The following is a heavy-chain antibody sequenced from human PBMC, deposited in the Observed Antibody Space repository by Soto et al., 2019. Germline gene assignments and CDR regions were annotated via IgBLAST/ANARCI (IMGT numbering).Heavy chain of an antibody. CDR3: ARDCAGYSSGWYQRGGFDY. V-gene: IGHV3-33*01. J-gene: IGHJ4*02. CDR2: IWYDGSNK. CDR1: GFTFSSYG. Sequence: QVQLVESGGGVVQPGRSLRLSCAASGFTFSSYGMHWVRQAPGKGLEWVAVIWYDGSNKYYADSVKGRFTISRDNSKXXRXVQMNSLRAEDTAVYYCARDCAGYSSGWYQRGGFDYWGQGTLVTVSS. D-gene: IGHD6-19*01.